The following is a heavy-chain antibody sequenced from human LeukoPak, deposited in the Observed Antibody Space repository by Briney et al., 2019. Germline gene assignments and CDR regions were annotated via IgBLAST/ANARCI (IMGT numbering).Heavy chain of an antibody. CDR2: ISSSSSYI. J-gene: IGHJ3*02. Sequence: GGSLRLSCAASGFTFSGYSLKWVRQAPGKGLEWVSSISSSSSYIYYADSMKGRFTISRDNTKNSLYLQMNSLSAEDTAVYYCARDLPRDNDAFDIWGQGTMVTVSS. V-gene: IGHV3-21*04. CDR3: ARDLPRDNDAFDI. CDR1: GFTFSGYS.